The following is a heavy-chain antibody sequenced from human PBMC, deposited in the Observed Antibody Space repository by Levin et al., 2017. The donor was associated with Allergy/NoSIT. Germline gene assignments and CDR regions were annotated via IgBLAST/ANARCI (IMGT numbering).Heavy chain of an antibody. D-gene: IGHD5-12*01. Sequence: GESLKISCKASGYTFTGYYMHWVRQAPGQGLEWMGWINPNSGGTNYAQKFQGRVTMTRDTSISTAYMELSRLRSDDTAVYYCAREVDIVATEIARNWGYFDYWGQGTLVTVSS. CDR2: INPNSGGT. J-gene: IGHJ4*02. V-gene: IGHV1-2*02. CDR3: AREVDIVATEIARNWGYFDY. CDR1: GYTFTGYY.